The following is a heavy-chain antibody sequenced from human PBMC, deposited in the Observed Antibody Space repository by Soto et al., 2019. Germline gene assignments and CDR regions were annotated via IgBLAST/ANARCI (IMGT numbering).Heavy chain of an antibody. CDR2: IYHSGST. V-gene: IGHV4-30-2*01. CDR3: ARGELLGDAFDI. J-gene: IGHJ3*02. D-gene: IGHD1-26*01. CDR1: GGSINSGSYS. Sequence: SETLSLTCAVSGGSINSGSYSWSWIRQPPGKGLEWIGYIYHSGSTNLNPSLKSRVTISVDTSTNQFSLQLNSVTAADTAVYFCARGELLGDAFDIRGQGTMVTVSS.